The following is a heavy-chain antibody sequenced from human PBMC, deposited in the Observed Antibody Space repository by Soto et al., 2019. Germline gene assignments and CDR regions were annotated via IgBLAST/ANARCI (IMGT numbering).Heavy chain of an antibody. J-gene: IGHJ4*02. V-gene: IGHV1-24*01. Sequence: ASVKVSCKVAGHSLTDLSMHWVRQGPGRGLEWLGGFDPEEGEIIYAQNFQGRIRLTEDTSTDTAFMELNSLKSEDTAIYYCATTRTTYVYDFDSWGQGALVTVSS. CDR3: ATTRTTYVYDFDS. CDR2: FDPEEGEI. CDR1: GHSLTDLS. D-gene: IGHD3-16*01.